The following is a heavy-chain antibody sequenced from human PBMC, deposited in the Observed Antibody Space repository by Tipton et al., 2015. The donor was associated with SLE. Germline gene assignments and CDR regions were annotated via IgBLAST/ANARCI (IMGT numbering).Heavy chain of an antibody. V-gene: IGHV5-51*01. Sequence: QLVQSGAEVKKSGESLKISCKGSEYNFNSYWIAWVRQMPGKGLEWMGIIYPGDSDTTYSPSFQGQVTISADKSTNTAYLQWSSLKASDTAMYYCARQGCGHCWSDYWGQGTLITVSS. D-gene: IGHD2-21*01. CDR1: EYNFNSYW. J-gene: IGHJ4*02. CDR3: ARQGCGHCWSDY. CDR2: IYPGDSDT.